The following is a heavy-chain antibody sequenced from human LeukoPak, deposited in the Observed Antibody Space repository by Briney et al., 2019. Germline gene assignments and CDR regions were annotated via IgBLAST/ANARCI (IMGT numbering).Heavy chain of an antibody. CDR1: GGSISSGDYY. CDR2: IYYSGST. D-gene: IGHD5-18*01. V-gene: IGHV4-30-4*01. J-gene: IGHJ6*02. CDR3: ARDRSGYSYGYHYYGMDV. Sequence: PSETLSLTCTVSGGSISSGDYYWSWIRRPPGKGLEWIGYIYYSGSTYYNPSLKSRVTISVDTSKNQFSLKLSSVTAADTAVYYCARDRSGYSYGYHYYGMDVWGQGTTVTVSS.